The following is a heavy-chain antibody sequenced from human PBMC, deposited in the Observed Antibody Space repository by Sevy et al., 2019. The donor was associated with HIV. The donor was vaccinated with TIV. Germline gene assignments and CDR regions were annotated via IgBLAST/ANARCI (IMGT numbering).Heavy chain of an antibody. J-gene: IGHJ4*02. CDR1: GFTFSSYS. V-gene: IGHV3-21*01. Sequence: GGSLRLSCAASGFTFSSYSMNWVRQAPGKGLEWVSSISSSSSYIYYADSVKGRFTISRDNAKNSLYLQMNSLRAEDTAVYYWARDRAAAGTWLDYWGQGTLVTVSS. D-gene: IGHD6-13*01. CDR3: ARDRAAAGTWLDY. CDR2: ISSSSSYI.